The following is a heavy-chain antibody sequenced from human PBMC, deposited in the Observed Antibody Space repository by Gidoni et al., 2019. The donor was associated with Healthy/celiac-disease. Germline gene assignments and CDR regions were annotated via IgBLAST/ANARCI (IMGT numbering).Heavy chain of an antibody. CDR3: AREAEGGSIRYYFDY. CDR1: GFTFSAYG. J-gene: IGHJ4*02. CDR2: ISYDGSNK. Sequence: QVQLVESGGGVVQPGRSRRLSCAASGFTFSAYGMHWVRQDPGKGLEWVALISYDGSNKYYADSVEGRFTISRDNSKNTLYLQMNSLRAEDTAVYYCAREAEGGSIRYYFDYWGQGTLVTVSS. D-gene: IGHD1-26*01. V-gene: IGHV3-30*03.